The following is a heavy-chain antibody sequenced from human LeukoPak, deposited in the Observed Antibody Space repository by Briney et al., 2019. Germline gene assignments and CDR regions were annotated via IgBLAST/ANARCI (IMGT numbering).Heavy chain of an antibody. CDR2: INSDGSEG. J-gene: IGHJ3*01. D-gene: IGHD6-6*01. CDR1: GFTFSGFW. V-gene: IGHV3-7*03. Sequence: PGGSLRLSCAVSGFTFSGFWMSWSRQDPGKGLEWVASINSDGSEGYYADVVKGRFTIPRDNAKNSLYLQINSLRAEDTAVYYCARSSYSSSSSVWGQGTMVTVSS. CDR3: ARSSYSSSSSV.